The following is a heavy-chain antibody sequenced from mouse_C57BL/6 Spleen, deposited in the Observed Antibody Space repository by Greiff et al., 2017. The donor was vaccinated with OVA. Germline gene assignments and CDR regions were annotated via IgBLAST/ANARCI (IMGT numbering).Heavy chain of an antibody. D-gene: IGHD1-1*01. Sequence: EVKLMESGGGLVKPGGSLKLSCEASGFTFSDYGMHWVRQAPEKGLEWVAYISSGSSTIYYADTVKGRFTISRDNAKNTLFLQMTSLRSEDTAMYYCARVEYYYGSLDYWGQGTTLTVSS. CDR1: GFTFSDYG. J-gene: IGHJ2*01. CDR3: ARVEYYYGSLDY. CDR2: ISSGSSTI. V-gene: IGHV5-17*01.